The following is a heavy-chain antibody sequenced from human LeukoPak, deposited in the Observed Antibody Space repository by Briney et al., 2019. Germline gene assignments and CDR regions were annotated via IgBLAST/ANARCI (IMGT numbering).Heavy chain of an antibody. D-gene: IGHD2-2*01. J-gene: IGHJ4*02. Sequence: PGGSLRLSCAASGFTFSSYAMHWVRQAPGKGLEWVAVISYDGSNKYYADSVKGRFTISRDNSKNTLYPQMNSLRAEDTAVYYCARDARGYCSSTSCYGRNYYFDYWGQGTLVTVSS. CDR3: ARDARGYCSSTSCYGRNYYFDY. CDR2: ISYDGSNK. V-gene: IGHV3-30*04. CDR1: GFTFSSYA.